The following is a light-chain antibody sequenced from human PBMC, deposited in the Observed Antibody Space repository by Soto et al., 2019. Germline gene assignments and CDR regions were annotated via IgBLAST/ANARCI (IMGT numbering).Light chain of an antibody. CDR2: DAS. Sequence: EIVLIQSPAPLSFFRGRKGTLSCRASQSVSSYLAWYQQKPGQAPRLLIYDASNRATGIPARFSGSGSGTDFTLTISSLEPEDFAVYYCQQRSNSITFGQGTRLEIK. CDR1: QSVSSY. V-gene: IGKV3-11*01. CDR3: QQRSNSIT. J-gene: IGKJ5*01.